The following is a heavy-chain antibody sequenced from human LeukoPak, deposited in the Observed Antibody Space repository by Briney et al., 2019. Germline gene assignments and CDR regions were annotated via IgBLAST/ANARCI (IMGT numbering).Heavy chain of an antibody. D-gene: IGHD3-10*01. J-gene: IGHJ4*02. Sequence: GGSLRLSCAASGFTVRSNYMSCVRDAPGRGREWVSVIYSGGSTYYADSVKGRFTISRDNSKNTLYLQMNSLRAEDTAVYYCATWRGSWDYWGQGTLVTVSS. CDR3: ATWRGSWDY. CDR2: IYSGGST. V-gene: IGHV3-66*01. CDR1: GFTVRSNY.